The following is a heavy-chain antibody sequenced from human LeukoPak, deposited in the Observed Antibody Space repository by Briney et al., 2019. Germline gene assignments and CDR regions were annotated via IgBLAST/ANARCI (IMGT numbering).Heavy chain of an antibody. CDR2: MNPNSGKS. CDR3: ARESGLTDNWLDS. D-gene: IGHD5-12*01. CDR1: GYSFTTHD. V-gene: IGHV1-8*01. J-gene: IGHJ5*01. Sequence: ASVKVCCKASGYSFTTHDINWVRQSTGQGLEWMGWMNPNSGKSGYAQKFQGRVTMTRDTSISTVYMELSSLGSDDTAVYYCARESGLTDNWLDSWGQGTLVIVSS.